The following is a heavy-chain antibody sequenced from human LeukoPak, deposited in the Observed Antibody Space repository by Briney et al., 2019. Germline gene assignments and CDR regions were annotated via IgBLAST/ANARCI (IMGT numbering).Heavy chain of an antibody. V-gene: IGHV3-7*01. D-gene: IGHD6-13*01. Sequence: GGSLRLSCAASGFTFSSYWMSWVRQAPGKGLEWVANIKQDGSEKYYVDSVKGRFTISRDNAKNSLYLQMNSLRAEDTAVYYCARSGVSSSWYLIKKNYWGQGTLVTVSS. CDR3: ARSGVSSSWYLIKKNY. J-gene: IGHJ4*02. CDR2: IKQDGSEK. CDR1: GFTFSSYW.